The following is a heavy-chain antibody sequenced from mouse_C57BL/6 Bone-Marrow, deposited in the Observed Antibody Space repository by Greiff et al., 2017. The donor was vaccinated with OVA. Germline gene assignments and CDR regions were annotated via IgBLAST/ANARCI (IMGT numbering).Heavy chain of an antibody. Sequence: QVQLQQPGAELVRPGTSVKLSCKASGYTFTSYWMHWVKQRPGQGLEWIGVIDPSDSYTNYNQKFKGKATLTVDTSSSTAYMQLSSLTSEDSAVDCCARSSYYGNGAYWGKGTLVTVSA. CDR2: IDPSDSYT. V-gene: IGHV1-59*01. D-gene: IGHD1-1*01. CDR1: GYTFTSYW. J-gene: IGHJ3*01. CDR3: ARSSYYGNGAY.